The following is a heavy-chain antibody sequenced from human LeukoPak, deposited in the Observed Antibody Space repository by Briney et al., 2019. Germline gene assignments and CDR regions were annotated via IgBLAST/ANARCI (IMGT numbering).Heavy chain of an antibody. J-gene: IGHJ4*02. CDR3: ATNLLDY. CDR1: GLPFSNAW. Sequence: GGSLRLSCAASGLPFSNAWMTWVRQAPGKGLEWVGRIKRTTDGGTTDFAAPLKGRFTISRDDSKNTVYPQVNSLKTEDTAIYYCATNLLDYWGQGTLVTVSS. CDR2: IKRTTDGGTT. V-gene: IGHV3-15*01.